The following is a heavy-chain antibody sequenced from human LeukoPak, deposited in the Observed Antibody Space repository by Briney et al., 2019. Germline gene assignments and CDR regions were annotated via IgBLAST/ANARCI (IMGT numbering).Heavy chain of an antibody. CDR2: IYYSGST. J-gene: IGHJ4*02. V-gene: IGHV4-59*01. D-gene: IGHD6-13*01. CDR1: GGSISSFY. CDR3: AREASSSMFDY. Sequence: SETLSLTCTLSGGSISSFYWSWIREPPGKGLEWIGYIYYSGSTNYNPSLKSRVTISVDTSKNQFSLKLSSVTAADTAVYYCAREASSSMFDYWGQGALVTVSS.